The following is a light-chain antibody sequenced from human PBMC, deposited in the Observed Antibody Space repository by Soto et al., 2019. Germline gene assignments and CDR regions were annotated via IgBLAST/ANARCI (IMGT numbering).Light chain of an antibody. CDR1: SSNIGSNS. V-gene: IGLV1-44*01. Sequence: QAVVTQPPSASGTPGQRVTISCSGSSSNIGSNSVNWYQLLPGTAPKLLIYNNDQRPSGVPDRFSGSKSGTSASLAISGLQSEDEADYYCAAWDDSLNGGVFGGGTKLTVL. CDR3: AAWDDSLNGGV. CDR2: NND. J-gene: IGLJ3*02.